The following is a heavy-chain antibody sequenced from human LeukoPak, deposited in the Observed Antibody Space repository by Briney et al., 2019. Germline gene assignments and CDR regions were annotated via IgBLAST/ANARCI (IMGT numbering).Heavy chain of an antibody. D-gene: IGHD6-19*01. V-gene: IGHV3-53*01. Sequence: GGSLRLSCAASGFTVSSNYMSWVRQAPGKGLEWVSVIYSGGSTYYADSVKGRFTISRDNSKNTLYLQMNSLRAEDTAVYYCARGLPGIAVAASDYWGQGTLVTVSS. CDR1: GFTVSSNY. CDR2: IYSGGST. CDR3: ARGLPGIAVAASDY. J-gene: IGHJ4*02.